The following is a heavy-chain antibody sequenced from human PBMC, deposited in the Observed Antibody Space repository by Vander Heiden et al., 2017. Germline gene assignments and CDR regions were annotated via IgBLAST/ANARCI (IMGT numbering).Heavy chain of an antibody. D-gene: IGHD3-10*01. J-gene: IGHJ4*02. CDR1: G. Sequence: GVSWIRQPPGKALEWLAHIFSNDEKSYSTSLKSRLTISKDTSKSQVVLTMTNMDPVDTATYYCARIPGFGELLPLDYWGQGTLVTVSS. CDR2: IFSNDEK. V-gene: IGHV2-26*01. CDR3: ARIPGFGELLPLDY.